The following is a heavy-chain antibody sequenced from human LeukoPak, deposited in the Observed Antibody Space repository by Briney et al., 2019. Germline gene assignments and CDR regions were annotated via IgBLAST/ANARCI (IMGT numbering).Heavy chain of an antibody. CDR1: GFTFDDYA. V-gene: IGHV3-9*01. CDR3: AKDIGPDFWSGYYFDY. CDR2: ISWNSGSI. J-gene: IGHJ4*02. Sequence: GRSLRLSCAASGFTFDDYAMHWVRQAPGKGLEWVSGISWNSGSIGYADSVKGRFTISRDNAKNSLYLQMNSPRAEDTALYYCAKDIGPDFWSGYYFDYWGQGTLVTVSS. D-gene: IGHD3-3*01.